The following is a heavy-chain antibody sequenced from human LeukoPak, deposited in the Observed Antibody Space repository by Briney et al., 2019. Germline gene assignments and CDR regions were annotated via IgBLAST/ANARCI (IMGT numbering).Heavy chain of an antibody. J-gene: IGHJ4*02. CDR1: GGTFSSYA. CDR2: IIPILGIA. Sequence: ASVKVSCKASGGTFSSYAISWVRQAPGQGLEWMGRIIPILGIANYAQKFQGRVTITADKSTSTAYMELSSLRSEDTAVYYCARGAYCSGGSCYFLDYWDQGTLVTVSS. CDR3: ARGAYCSGGSCYFLDY. V-gene: IGHV1-69*04. D-gene: IGHD2-15*01.